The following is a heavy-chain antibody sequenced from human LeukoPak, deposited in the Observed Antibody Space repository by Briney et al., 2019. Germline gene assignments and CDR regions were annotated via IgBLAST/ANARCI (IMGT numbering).Heavy chain of an antibody. CDR3: AKWGDYDVLTGYYVSDY. D-gene: IGHD3-9*01. CDR1: GFTFSNYA. CDR2: ITGSGGNT. Sequence: GASLRLSCAASGFTFSNYAMSWVRQAPGKGLEWVSAITGSGGNTYYTDSVKGRFTISRDNSKNTVFLQMNSLRAEDTAVYYCAKWGDYDVLTGYYVSDYWGQGTLVTVSS. J-gene: IGHJ4*02. V-gene: IGHV3-23*01.